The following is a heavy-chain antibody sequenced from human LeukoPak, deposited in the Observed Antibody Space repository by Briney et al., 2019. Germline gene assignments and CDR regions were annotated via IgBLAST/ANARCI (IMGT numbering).Heavy chain of an antibody. D-gene: IGHD3-3*01. Sequence: GGSLRLSCAASGFIFRNYDMHWVRQVAGKGLEWVSAIGIAGDTYYPDSVKGRFTISRDNSKNTLYLQMNSLRAEDTAVYYCAKEPNYDFWSGPFRAFDIWGQGTMVTVSS. V-gene: IGHV3-13*04. CDR1: GFIFRNYD. CDR2: IGIAGDT. CDR3: AKEPNYDFWSGPFRAFDI. J-gene: IGHJ3*02.